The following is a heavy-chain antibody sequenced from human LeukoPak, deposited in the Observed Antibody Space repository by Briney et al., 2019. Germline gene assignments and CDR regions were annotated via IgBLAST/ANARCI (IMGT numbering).Heavy chain of an antibody. CDR1: GFTFRSYE. V-gene: IGHV3-48*01. CDR3: ASQLGDASDI. D-gene: IGHD6-13*01. Sequence: GGSLRLSCEDSGFTFRSYEMNWVRQAPGKGLEWVSYISSSSSTIYYADSVKGRFTISRDNAKNSLYLQMNSLRAEDTAVYYCASQLGDASDIWGQGTMVTVSS. J-gene: IGHJ3*02. CDR2: ISSSSSTI.